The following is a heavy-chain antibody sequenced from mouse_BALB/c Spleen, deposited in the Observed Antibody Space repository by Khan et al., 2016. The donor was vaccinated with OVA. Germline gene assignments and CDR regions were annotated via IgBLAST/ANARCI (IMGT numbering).Heavy chain of an antibody. CDR3: ARPASHYYGSSYGY. CDR2: IDPENGNT. Sequence: EVQLQESGAELVRPGALVKLSCKASGFNIKDYYMHWVKQRPEQGLEWIGWIDPENGNTIYDPKFQGKASITADTSSNTAYLQLSSLTSEDTDVYYWARPASHYYGSSYGYWGQGTLVTVSA. V-gene: IGHV14-1*02. J-gene: IGHJ3*01. D-gene: IGHD1-1*01. CDR1: GFNIKDYY.